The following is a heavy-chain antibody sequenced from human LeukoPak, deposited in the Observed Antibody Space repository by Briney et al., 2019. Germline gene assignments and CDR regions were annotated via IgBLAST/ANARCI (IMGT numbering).Heavy chain of an antibody. Sequence: GGSLRLSCAASGFTFSNAWMSWVRQAPGKGLEWVGRINGDGSSTRYADSVKGRFTISRDNAKNTVYLQMNSLRVEDTAVYPCARGLYCSGINCYNGMDVWGKGTTVTVSS. CDR1: GFTFSNAW. D-gene: IGHD2-15*01. J-gene: IGHJ6*04. CDR3: ARGLYCSGINCYNGMDV. V-gene: IGHV3-74*01. CDR2: INGDGSST.